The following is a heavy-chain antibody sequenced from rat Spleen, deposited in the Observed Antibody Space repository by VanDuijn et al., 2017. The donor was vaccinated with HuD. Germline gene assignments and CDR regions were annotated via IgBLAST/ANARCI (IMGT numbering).Heavy chain of an antibody. D-gene: IGHD1-9*01. J-gene: IGHJ2*01. CDR1: GFTFSDFY. Sequence: EVQLVESGGGLVQPGRSLKLSCAASGFTFSDFYMAWVRQAPKKGLEWVATISFDGSRTYYRDSVKGRFTISRDNAKSTLYLQMDSLRSEDTATYYCSRTMGITYDYFDYWGQGVMVAVSS. V-gene: IGHV5-7*01. CDR2: ISFDGSRT. CDR3: SRTMGITYDYFDY.